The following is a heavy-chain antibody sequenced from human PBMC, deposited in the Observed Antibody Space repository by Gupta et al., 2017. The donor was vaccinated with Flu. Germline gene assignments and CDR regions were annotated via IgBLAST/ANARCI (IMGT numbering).Heavy chain of an antibody. CDR2: INHSGST. CDR3: ARGKGVGVYYYDKVVWGTPYYFDY. D-gene: IGHD3-22*01. J-gene: IGHJ4*02. Sequence: QVQLQQWGAGLLKPSETLSLTCAVYGGSFSGYYWSWIRQPPGKGLEWIGEINHSGSTNYNPSLKSRVTISVDTSKNQFSLKLSSVTAADTAVYYCARGKGVGVYYYDKVVWGTPYYFDYWGQGTLVTVSS. V-gene: IGHV4-34*01. CDR1: GGSFSGYY.